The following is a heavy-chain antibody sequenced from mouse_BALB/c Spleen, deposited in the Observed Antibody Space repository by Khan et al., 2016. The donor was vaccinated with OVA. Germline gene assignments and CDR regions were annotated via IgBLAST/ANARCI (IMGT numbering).Heavy chain of an antibody. CDR2: ISYSGNT. V-gene: IGHV3-2*02. D-gene: IGHD1-1*01. Sequence: EVQLQESGPGLVKPSQSLSLTCTVTGYSIASDYAWNWIRQFPGNKLEWMGFISYSGNTNSNPSLKSRISITRDPSKNQFFLQLNSVTSEDTATYYCARVYGGDFDYWGQGTTLTVSS. J-gene: IGHJ2*01. CDR3: ARVYGGDFDY. CDR1: GYSIASDYA.